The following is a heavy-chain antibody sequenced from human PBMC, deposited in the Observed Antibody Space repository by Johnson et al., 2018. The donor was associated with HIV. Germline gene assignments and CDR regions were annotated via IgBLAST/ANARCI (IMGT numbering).Heavy chain of an antibody. CDR1: GFTVSNKY. CDR3: ARDRQSGGGDADAFDI. CDR2: IYSGGST. D-gene: IGHD1-26*01. Sequence: VQLVESGGGLVQPGGSLRLSCAASGFTVSNKYMTWVRQFPWKGLAWVSVIYSGGSTYYADSVKGRFTSSRDNSKNTVYLQMHRLGAEDTAVDYCARDRQSGGGDADAFDIWGQGTMVSVSS. V-gene: IGHV3-66*01. J-gene: IGHJ3*02.